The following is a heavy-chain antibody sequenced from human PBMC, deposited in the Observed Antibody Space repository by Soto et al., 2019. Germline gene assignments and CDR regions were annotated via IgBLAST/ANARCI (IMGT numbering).Heavy chain of an antibody. CDR1: GFTFDDYA. J-gene: IGHJ4*02. CDR3: AKDLGLLLRNYFDH. D-gene: IGHD2-15*01. Sequence: GGSLRLSCAASGFTFDDYAMHWVRQAPGKGLEWVSGISWNSGSIGYADSVKGRFTISRDNAKNSLYLQMNSLRAEDTALYYCAKDLGLLLRNYFDHWGQGTLVTVSS. CDR2: ISWNSGSI. V-gene: IGHV3-9*01.